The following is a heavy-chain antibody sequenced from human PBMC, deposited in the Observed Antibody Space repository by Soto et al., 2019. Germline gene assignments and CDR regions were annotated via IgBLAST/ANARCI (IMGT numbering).Heavy chain of an antibody. CDR1: GFTFSSYA. V-gene: IGHV3-23*01. CDR2: ISGRGGST. J-gene: IGHJ3*02. CDR3: AKWGCGGDCYSGGNAFDN. Sequence: EVQLLESGGGLVQPGGSLRLSCAASGFTFSSYAMSCVRQAPGKGLEWVSAISGRGGSTSYADSVKGRFTISRDNSKNTLYLQMNSSRAEATAVYYFAKWGCGGDCYSGGNAFDNWGQGTMVTVSS. D-gene: IGHD2-21*02.